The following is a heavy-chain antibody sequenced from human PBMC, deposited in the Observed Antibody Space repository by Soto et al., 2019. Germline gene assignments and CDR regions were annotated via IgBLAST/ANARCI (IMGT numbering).Heavy chain of an antibody. Sequence: QVQLVESGGGLVKPGGSLRLSCAASGFTFSDYYMSWIRQAPGKGLEWVSYISSSSSYTNYADSVKGRFTISRDNAKNSLYLQMNSLRAEDTAVYCCARVCLHFWFDPWGQGTLVAVSS. CDR2: ISSSSSYT. V-gene: IGHV3-11*05. CDR1: GFTFSDYY. D-gene: IGHD2-2*01. J-gene: IGHJ5*02. CDR3: ARVCLHFWFDP.